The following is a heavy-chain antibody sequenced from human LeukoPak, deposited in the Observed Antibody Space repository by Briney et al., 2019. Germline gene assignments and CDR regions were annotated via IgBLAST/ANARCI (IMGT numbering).Heavy chain of an antibody. Sequence: SETLSLTCAVYGGSFSGYYWSWIRQPPGKGLEWIGEINHSGSTNYNPSLKSRVTISVDTSKTQFSLKLSSVTAADTAVYYCARSAGRCSGGSCYSLYYYYGMDVWGKGSTVTVSS. J-gene: IGHJ6*04. V-gene: IGHV4-34*01. CDR2: INHSGST. CDR3: ARSAGRCSGGSCYSLYYYYGMDV. CDR1: GGSFSGYY. D-gene: IGHD2-15*01.